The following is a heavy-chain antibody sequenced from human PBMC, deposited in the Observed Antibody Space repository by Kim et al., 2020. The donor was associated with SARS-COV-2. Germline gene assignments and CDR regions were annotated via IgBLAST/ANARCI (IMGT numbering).Heavy chain of an antibody. V-gene: IGHV3-11*05. D-gene: IGHD3-10*01. Sequence: VKSRFTIARDNAKNTLSLQRNSRRAEDTAVYYCARGVNYGSASYYRQIDAWGQGTLVTVSS. J-gene: IGHJ5*02. CDR3: ARGVNYGSASYYRQIDA.